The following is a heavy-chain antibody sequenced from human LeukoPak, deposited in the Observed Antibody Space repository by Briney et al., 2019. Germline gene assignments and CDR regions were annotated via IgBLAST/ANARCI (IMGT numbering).Heavy chain of an antibody. D-gene: IGHD3-10*01. CDR2: IYHSGST. CDR1: GYSISSGYY. V-gene: IGHV4-38-2*02. CDR3: ARRFGRKFGERFYYYHYMDV. J-gene: IGHJ6*03. Sequence: SETLSLTCTVSGYSISSGYYWGWIRQPPGKGLEWIGSIYHSGSTYYNPSLKSRVTISVDTSKNQFSLKLRSVTAADTAVYYCARRFGRKFGERFYYYHYMDVWGKGTTATISS.